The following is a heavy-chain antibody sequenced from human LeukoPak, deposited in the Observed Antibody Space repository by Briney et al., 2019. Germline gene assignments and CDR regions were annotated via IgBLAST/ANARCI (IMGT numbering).Heavy chain of an antibody. J-gene: IGHJ4*02. D-gene: IGHD6-19*01. CDR1: GFTVSNNR. V-gene: IGHV3-53*01. Sequence: GGSLRLSCAASGFTVSNNRLSWVRQAPGMGLEWVSTIYSDGNTYYPDSVKGRFTISRDNSKNTLYLQMNSLRAEDTAVYYCAKVTVIAVAGQSDYWGQGTLVTVSS. CDR3: AKVTVIAVAGQSDY. CDR2: IYSDGNT.